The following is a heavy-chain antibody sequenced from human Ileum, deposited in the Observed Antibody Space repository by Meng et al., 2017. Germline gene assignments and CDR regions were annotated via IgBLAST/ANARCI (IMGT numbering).Heavy chain of an antibody. Sequence: QVQLQESSPGLVKPSGTLSLTCAVSGGSISNGKWWSGVRQPPGKGLEWIGEISQSGTTNYYPSLNSRVSISLDKANNHLSLTLTSVTAADTAVYYCATYGSGFTPPLDPWGQGILVTVSS. D-gene: IGHD3-10*01. CDR2: ISQSGTT. V-gene: IGHV4-4*02. CDR3: ATYGSGFTPPLDP. J-gene: IGHJ5*02. CDR1: GGSISNGKW.